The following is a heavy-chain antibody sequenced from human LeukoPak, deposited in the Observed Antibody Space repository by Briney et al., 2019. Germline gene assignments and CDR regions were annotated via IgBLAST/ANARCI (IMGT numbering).Heavy chain of an antibody. CDR1: GGSISSGSYY. CDR3: ARDWGRDALDI. D-gene: IGHD3-16*01. Sequence: SETLSLTCTVSGGSISSGSYYWGWIRQPPGKGLEWIGSIYYSGSSTYYNPSLKSRVTISGDTSKNQLSLKLNSVTAADTAAYYCARDWGRDALDIWGQGTMVTVSP. V-gene: IGHV4-39*01. CDR2: IYYSGSST. J-gene: IGHJ3*02.